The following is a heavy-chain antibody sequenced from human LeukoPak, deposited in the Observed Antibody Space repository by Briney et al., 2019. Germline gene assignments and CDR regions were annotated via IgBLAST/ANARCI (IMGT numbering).Heavy chain of an antibody. Sequence: GASVKVSGKASGYTFTSYYMHWVRQAPGQGLEWMGIINPSGGSTSYAQKFQGRVTMTRDMSTSTVYMELSSLRSEDTAVYYCARTKWGEPHDYWGQGTLVTVSS. CDR3: ARTKWGEPHDY. D-gene: IGHD3-16*01. CDR1: GYTFTSYY. J-gene: IGHJ4*02. CDR2: INPSGGST. V-gene: IGHV1-46*01.